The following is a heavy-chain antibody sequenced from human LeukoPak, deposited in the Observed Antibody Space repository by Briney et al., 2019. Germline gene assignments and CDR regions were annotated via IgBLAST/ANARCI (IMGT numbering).Heavy chain of an antibody. D-gene: IGHD3-9*01. J-gene: IGHJ4*02. CDR2: ISSSGSHT. CDR3: ARDFGWLSGFDN. V-gene: IGHV3-11*06. Sequence: GGSLRLSCEASGFTFSEHYMDWIRQAPGKGLEWIAFISSSGSHTNHADSVKGRFTISRDNAKNSLFLQMYSLRAEDTAVYYCARDFGWLSGFDNWGQGTLVTVSS. CDR1: GFTFSEHY.